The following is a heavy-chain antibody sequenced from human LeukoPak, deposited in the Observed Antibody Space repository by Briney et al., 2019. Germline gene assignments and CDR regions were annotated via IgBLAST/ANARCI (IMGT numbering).Heavy chain of an antibody. V-gene: IGHV4-4*07. CDR2: IYTSGST. J-gene: IGHJ5*02. CDR3: ARDGSSGWSPWFDP. D-gene: IGHD6-19*01. Sequence: PSETLSLTCTVSGGSISRYYGSWLRQPAGKGLEGLGRIYTSGSTNYNPSLKSRVTMSVDTSKNQFSLKLSSVTAADTAVYYCARDGSSGWSPWFDPWGQGTLVTVSS. CDR1: GGSISRYY.